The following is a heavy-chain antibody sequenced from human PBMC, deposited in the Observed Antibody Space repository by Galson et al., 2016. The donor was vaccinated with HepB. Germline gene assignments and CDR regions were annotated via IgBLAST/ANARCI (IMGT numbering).Heavy chain of an antibody. D-gene: IGHD4-17*01. CDR2: IYYSGST. V-gene: IGHV4-59*01. J-gene: IGHJ5*02. Sequence: ETLSLTCTVSGGSISSYYWSWIRQPPGKGLEWIGYIYYSGSTKYNPSLKSRVSIPVDTSKNQFSLNVRSVTAADTAVYYCATYVATVTSRRANYFDPWGQGALVTVSS. CDR3: ATYVATVTSRRANYFDP. CDR1: GGSISSYY.